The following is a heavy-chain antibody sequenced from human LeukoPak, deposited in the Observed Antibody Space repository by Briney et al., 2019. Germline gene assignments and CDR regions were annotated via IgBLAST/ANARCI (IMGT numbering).Heavy chain of an antibody. V-gene: IGHV4-34*01. J-gene: IGHJ3*02. CDR3: ARERELLRGDAFDI. Sequence: SETLSLTRAVYGGSFSGYYWSWIRQPPRKGLGWVGEINHSGSTNYNPSLKSRVTMSLDTSKNQFSLKLSSVTAADTALYYCARERELLRGDAFDIWGQGTMVTVS. D-gene: IGHD1-7*01. CDR1: GGSFSGYY. CDR2: INHSGST.